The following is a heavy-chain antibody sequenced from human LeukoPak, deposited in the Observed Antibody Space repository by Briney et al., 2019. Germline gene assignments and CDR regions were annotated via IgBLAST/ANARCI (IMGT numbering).Heavy chain of an antibody. Sequence: GGSLRLSCAASGFTLSDYYMSWIRQAPGKGLEWVSYSSSSGSTIYYADSVKGRFAISRDHAKNSLYLQMNSLRAEDTAVYYCARRRDFIDYWGQGTLVTVSS. CDR1: GFTLSDYY. D-gene: IGHD3/OR15-3a*01. CDR2: SSSSGSTI. J-gene: IGHJ4*02. CDR3: ARRRDFIDY. V-gene: IGHV3-11*01.